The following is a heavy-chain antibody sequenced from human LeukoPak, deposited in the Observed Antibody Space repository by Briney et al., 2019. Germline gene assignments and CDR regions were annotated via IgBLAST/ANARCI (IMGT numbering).Heavy chain of an antibody. D-gene: IGHD3-3*01. J-gene: IGHJ4*02. Sequence: GGSLRLSCAASGFTFSSYAMSWVRQAPGKGLEWVSGISGRGGSTFYADSVRGRFTISRDNSKNTLYLQMNSLRAEDTAVYYCAKDRFSSLDYWGQGTLVTVSS. CDR2: ISGRGGST. V-gene: IGHV3-23*01. CDR3: AKDRFSSLDY. CDR1: GFTFSSYA.